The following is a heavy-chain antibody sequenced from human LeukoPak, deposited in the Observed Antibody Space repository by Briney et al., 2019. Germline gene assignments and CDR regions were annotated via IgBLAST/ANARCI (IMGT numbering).Heavy chain of an antibody. J-gene: IGHJ5*02. CDR3: ARERRTIFSWFDP. CDR1: GFSFSSYG. Sequence: GGSLRLSCAASGFSFSSYGMHWVRQAPGKGLEWVAVIWYDGSNKYYADSVKGRFTISRDNSKNTLYLQMNSLRAEDTAVYYCARERRTIFSWFDPWGQGTLVTVYS. V-gene: IGHV3-33*01. D-gene: IGHD3-9*01. CDR2: IWYDGSNK.